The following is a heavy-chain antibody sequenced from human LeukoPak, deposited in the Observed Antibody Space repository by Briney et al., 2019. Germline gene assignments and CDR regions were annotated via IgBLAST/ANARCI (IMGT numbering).Heavy chain of an antibody. CDR2: INPNSGGT. V-gene: IGHV1-2*02. CDR1: GYTFTGYY. CDR3: ARSGREMATISWYFDL. D-gene: IGHD5-24*01. J-gene: IGHJ2*01. Sequence: ASVKVSCKASGYTFTGYYMHWVRQAPGQGLEWMGWINPNSGGTNYAQKFQGRVTMTRDTSISTAYMELSRLGSHDTAVYYCARSGREMATISWYFDLWGRGTLVTVSS.